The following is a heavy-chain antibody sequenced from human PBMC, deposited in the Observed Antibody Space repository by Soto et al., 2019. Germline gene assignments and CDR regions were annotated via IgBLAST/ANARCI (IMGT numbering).Heavy chain of an antibody. CDR3: ARSKDYYDSSGQGFGL. V-gene: IGHV1-69*01. J-gene: IGHJ5*02. Sequence: VKVSCKASGGTFSSYAISWVRQAPGQGLEWMGGIIPIFGTANYAQKFQGRVTITADESTSTAYMELSSLRSEDTAVYYCARSKDYYDSSGQGFGLWGQGTLVTVS. CDR1: GGTFSSYA. D-gene: IGHD3-22*01. CDR2: IIPIFGTA.